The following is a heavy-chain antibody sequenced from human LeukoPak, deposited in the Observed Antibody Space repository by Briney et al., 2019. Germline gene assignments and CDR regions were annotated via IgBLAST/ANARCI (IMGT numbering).Heavy chain of an antibody. CDR3: ARDGHYYGSGSYPFDY. CDR1: SGSINSNTFF. Sequence: SETLSLTCTVSSGSINSNTFFWVWIRQPPGKGLEWIGSIYYSGSTYYNPSLKSRVTISVDTSKNQFSLKLSSVTAADTAVYYCARDGHYYGSGSYPFDYWGQGTLVTVSS. CDR2: IYYSGST. V-gene: IGHV4-39*07. J-gene: IGHJ4*02. D-gene: IGHD3-10*01.